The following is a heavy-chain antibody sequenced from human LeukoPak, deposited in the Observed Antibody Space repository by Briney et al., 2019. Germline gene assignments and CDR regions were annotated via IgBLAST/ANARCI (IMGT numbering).Heavy chain of an antibody. V-gene: IGHV4-39*01. CDR2: IHYSGTT. D-gene: IGHD1-1*01. CDR1: GGSISDGTYY. CDR3: ARRTTESYSDY. Sequence: PSETLSLTCTVSGGSISDGTYYWRWIRQPPGKGLEWIGTIHYSGTTHYNRSLKSRVTLSVDTSKNQFSLRLSSVTAADTAVYYCARRTTESYSDYWGQGTLVTVST. J-gene: IGHJ4*02.